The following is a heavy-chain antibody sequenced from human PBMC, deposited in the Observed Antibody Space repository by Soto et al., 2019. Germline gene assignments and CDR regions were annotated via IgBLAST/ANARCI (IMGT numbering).Heavy chain of an antibody. CDR1: GFTFSNYC. V-gene: IGHV3-30*18. Sequence: PXGALRVTFAASGFTFSNYCMHWVRQAPGKGLEWVAVISYDGSDKYYADSVKGRFSISRDNSKNTLYLQMSSLRAEDTAVYYCAKVTGYCSSSSCRREYYYYYGMDVWGQGTTVTVSS. D-gene: IGHD2-2*01. J-gene: IGHJ6*02. CDR3: AKVTGYCSSSSCRREYYYYYGMDV. CDR2: ISYDGSDK.